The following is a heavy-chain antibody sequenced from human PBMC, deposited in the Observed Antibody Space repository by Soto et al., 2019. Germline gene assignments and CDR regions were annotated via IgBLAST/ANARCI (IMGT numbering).Heavy chain of an antibody. CDR1: GFTFRDYG. CDR2: ISHHGLKE. D-gene: IGHD1-26*01. J-gene: IGHJ4*02. CDR3: AKDGVGGRNIYYLEY. V-gene: IGHV3-30*18. Sequence: LRLSCVASGFTFRDYGMHWVRQAPGKGLEGGAGISHHGLKEHYADSVKGRFTISRDNSKKTVYLQLNSLRGDDTAVYYCAKDGVGGRNIYYLEYGGPGALVAVSS.